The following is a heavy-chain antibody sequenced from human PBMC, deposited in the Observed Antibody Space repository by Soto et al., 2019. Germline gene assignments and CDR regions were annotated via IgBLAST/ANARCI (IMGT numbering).Heavy chain of an antibody. CDR3: ARDEGGSGWFGWLGP. CDR2: IIPIFGTE. D-gene: IGHD6-19*01. Sequence: QVRLVQSGAEVKKPGSSVKVSCKTSGGNFKNYAINWVRQAPGQGLEWMGGIIPIFGTENYAQKFQGRVTISADESTSTAYRELNSLRSDDTAVYYCARDEGGSGWFGWLGPWGQGTLVTVSS. J-gene: IGHJ5*02. V-gene: IGHV1-69*01. CDR1: GGNFKNYA.